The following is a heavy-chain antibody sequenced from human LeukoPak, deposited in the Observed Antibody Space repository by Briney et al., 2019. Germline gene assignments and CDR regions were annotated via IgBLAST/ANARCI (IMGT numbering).Heavy chain of an antibody. CDR1: GYSFTSYW. Sequence: KPGESLKISCKGSGYSFTSYWIAWVRQMPGKGLEWMGIINPGDSDTRYSPSFQGQVTISADKSISTAYLRWSSLKASDTAMYYCARRGRYNWHPRDYSDSWDQGTLVTVSS. J-gene: IGHJ4*02. D-gene: IGHD1-20*01. CDR2: INPGDSDT. V-gene: IGHV5-51*03. CDR3: ARRGRYNWHPRDYSDS.